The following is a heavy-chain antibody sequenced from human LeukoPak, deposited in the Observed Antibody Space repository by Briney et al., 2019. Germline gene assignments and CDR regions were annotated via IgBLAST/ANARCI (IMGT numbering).Heavy chain of an antibody. CDR1: GFTFDDYA. D-gene: IGHD3-10*01. J-gene: IGHJ6*03. Sequence: GRSLRLSCAASGFTFDDYAMHWVRQAPGKGLEWVSGISWNSGSIGYADSVKGRFTISRDNAKNSLYLQMNSLRAEDTAVYYSARRGLYYYYYYMDVWGKGTTVTVSS. CDR3: ARRGLYYYYYYMDV. V-gene: IGHV3-9*01. CDR2: ISWNSGSI.